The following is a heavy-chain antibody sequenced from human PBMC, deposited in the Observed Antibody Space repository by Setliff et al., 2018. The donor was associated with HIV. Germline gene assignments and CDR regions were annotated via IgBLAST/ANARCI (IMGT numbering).Heavy chain of an antibody. V-gene: IGHV2-70*11. D-gene: IGHD2-2*02. CDR3: ARIQLVCSSTSCYKGVIDY. CDR1: GFSLSTSGMC. CDR2: IDWDDDK. J-gene: IGHJ4*02. Sequence: SGPTLVNPTQPLTLTCTFSGFSLSTSGMCVSWIRQPPGKALEWLARIDWDDDKYYSTSLKTRLTISKDTSKNQVVLTMTNMDPVDTATYYCARIQLVCSSTSCYKGVIDYWGQGTLVTVSS.